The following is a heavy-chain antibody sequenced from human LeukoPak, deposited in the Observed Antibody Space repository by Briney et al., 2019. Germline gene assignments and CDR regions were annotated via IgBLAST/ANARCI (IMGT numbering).Heavy chain of an antibody. CDR3: ARVAAGYSVNYFDY. CDR2: ISSSSSTI. J-gene: IGHJ4*02. D-gene: IGHD4-23*01. Sequence: GGSLRLSCAASGFTFNYAWMSWVRQAPGKGLEWVSYISSSSSTIYYVDSVKGRFAISRDNAKNSLYLQMNSLRDEDTAVYYCARVAAGYSVNYFDYWGQGTLVTVSS. V-gene: IGHV3-48*02. CDR1: GFTFNYAW.